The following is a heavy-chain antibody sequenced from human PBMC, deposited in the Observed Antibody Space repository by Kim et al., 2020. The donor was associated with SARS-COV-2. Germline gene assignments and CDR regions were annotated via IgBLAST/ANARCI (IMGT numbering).Heavy chain of an antibody. CDR2: MSWNSGSI. V-gene: IGHV3-9*01. CDR3: AKAGGSGVYYYYMDV. CDR1: GFTFGDYA. D-gene: IGHD3-10*01. Sequence: GGSLRLSCAASGFTFGDYAMHWVRQAPGKGLEWVSGMSWNSGSIGYADSVKGRFTISRDNAKNSLYLQMNSLRAEDTALYYCAKAGGSGVYYYYMDVWGKGTTVTVSS. J-gene: IGHJ6*03.